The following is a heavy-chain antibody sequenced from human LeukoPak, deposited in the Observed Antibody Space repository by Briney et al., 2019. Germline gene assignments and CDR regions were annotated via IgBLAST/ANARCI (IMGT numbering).Heavy chain of an antibody. Sequence: ASVKVSCKASGYTLTSYGISWVRQAPGQGLEWMGWISAYNGNTNYAQKLQGRVTMTTDTSMSTAYMELRSLRSDDTAVYYCAISSSGWYYFDYWGQGTLVTVSS. V-gene: IGHV1-18*01. CDR2: ISAYNGNT. J-gene: IGHJ4*02. D-gene: IGHD6-19*01. CDR3: AISSSGWYYFDY. CDR1: GYTLTSYG.